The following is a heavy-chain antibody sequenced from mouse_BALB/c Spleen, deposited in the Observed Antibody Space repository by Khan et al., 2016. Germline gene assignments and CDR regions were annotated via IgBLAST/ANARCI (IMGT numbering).Heavy chain of an antibody. D-gene: IGHD2-14*01. V-gene: IGHV9-2-1*01. CDR3: TRDYYRYGGY. J-gene: IGHJ2*01. Sequence: QIQLVQSGPELKKPGETVKISCKASGYTFTDYSMHWVKQAPGKGLKWMGWINTETGEPTYADDFKGRFAFSLETSASTAYLQINNLKNEDTATYFGTRDYYRYGGYWGQGTTLTVSS. CDR2: INTETGEP. CDR1: GYTFTDYS.